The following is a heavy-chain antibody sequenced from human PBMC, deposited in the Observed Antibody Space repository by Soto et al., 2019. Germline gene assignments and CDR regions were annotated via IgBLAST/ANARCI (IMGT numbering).Heavy chain of an antibody. V-gene: IGHV3-30*03. Sequence: GGSLRLSCAASGFTFSSYGMHWVRQAPGKGLEWVAVISYDGSNKYYADSVKGRFTISRDNSKNTLYLQMNSLRAEDTAVYYCATPHIHIVHQLVLYSEYFQHWGQGTQVTAS. CDR1: GFTFSSYG. J-gene: IGHJ1*01. CDR2: ISYDGSNK. CDR3: ATPHIHIVHQLVLYSEYFQH. D-gene: IGHD6-13*01.